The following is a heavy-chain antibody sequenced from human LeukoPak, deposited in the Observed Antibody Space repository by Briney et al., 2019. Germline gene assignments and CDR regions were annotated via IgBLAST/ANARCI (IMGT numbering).Heavy chain of an antibody. V-gene: IGHV4-39*01. J-gene: IGHJ5*02. CDR1: GGSISSSSYY. D-gene: IGHD2-15*01. Sequence: SETLSLTCTVSGGSISSSSYYWGWIRQPPGKGLEWIGSIYYSGSTHYNPSLKSRVTISVDTSRNQFSLKLSSVTAADTAVYCCARHRDSRYCSGGSCYNWFDPWGQGTLVTVSS. CDR3: ARHRDSRYCSGGSCYNWFDP. CDR2: IYYSGST.